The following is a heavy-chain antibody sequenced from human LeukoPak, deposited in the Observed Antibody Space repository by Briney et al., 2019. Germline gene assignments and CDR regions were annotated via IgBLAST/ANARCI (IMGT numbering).Heavy chain of an antibody. J-gene: IGHJ4*02. Sequence: GGSLRLSCAASGFTFSAYAMSWVRQAPGKGLEWVAVISYDGSNKYYADSVKGRFTTSRDNSKNTLYLQMNSLRAEDTAVYYCAKDSISIVVVPAALDYWGQGTLVTVSS. D-gene: IGHD2-2*01. V-gene: IGHV3-30*18. CDR1: GFTFSAYA. CDR2: ISYDGSNK. CDR3: AKDSISIVVVPAALDY.